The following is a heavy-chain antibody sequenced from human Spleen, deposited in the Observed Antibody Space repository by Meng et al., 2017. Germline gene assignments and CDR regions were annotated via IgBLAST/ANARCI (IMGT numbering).Heavy chain of an antibody. V-gene: IGHV4-61*03. CDR1: GGPVSSGNYY. Sequence: VRRQESRRGLVRPSETLSLTCTVSGGPVSSGNYYWSWVRQPPGKGLEWIGFIYHTGSTDCNPSLKRRVTISVDTSNNHFSLKLTSVTAADTAVYYCARSYGSGTYWYFDLWGRGTLVTVSS. CDR2: IYHTGST. J-gene: IGHJ2*01. D-gene: IGHD3-10*01. CDR3: ARSYGSGTYWYFDL.